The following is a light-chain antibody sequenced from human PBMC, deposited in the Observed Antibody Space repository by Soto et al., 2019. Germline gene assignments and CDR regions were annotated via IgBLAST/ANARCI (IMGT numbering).Light chain of an antibody. V-gene: IGLV1-51*01. J-gene: IGLJ3*02. CDR1: SSDVGDFNY. Sequence: QSVLTQPASVSGSPGQSITISCTETSSDVGDFNYLSWYQQTPGKAPKLMIYDNNKRPSGIPDRFSGSKSGTSATLGITGLQTGDEADYYCGTWDSSLRAAVFGGGTKLTVL. CDR3: GTWDSSLRAAV. CDR2: DNN.